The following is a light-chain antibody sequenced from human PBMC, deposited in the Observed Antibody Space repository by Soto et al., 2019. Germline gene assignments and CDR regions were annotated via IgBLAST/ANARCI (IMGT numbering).Light chain of an antibody. J-gene: IGKJ1*01. CDR3: QQFAISTT. CDR2: DAS. CDR1: HNIERW. V-gene: IGKV1-5*02. Sequence: IPMTQSHYTMSASLLDRVTIICRASHNIERWMAWYQQKPGKAPSLLIFDASTLHSGVPSRFSGSGSGTDFTLTISSLQPDDFATYYCQQFAISTTFGQGTKVDIK.